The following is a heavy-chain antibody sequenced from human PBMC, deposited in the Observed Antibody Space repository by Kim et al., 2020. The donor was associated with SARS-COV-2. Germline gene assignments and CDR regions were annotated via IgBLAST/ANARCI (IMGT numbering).Heavy chain of an antibody. CDR1: GFTFSKDA. Sequence: GGSLRLSCAASGFTFSKDAMTWVRQAPGKGLEWVSGISGTGDTTVYADSVKGRFTISRDNSRDTLYLQMNSLRVEDAARYYCAKDHYSGFDGSAECFQEWGQGTLVTVSS. D-gene: IGHD5-12*01. J-gene: IGHJ1*01. CDR2: ISGTGDTT. V-gene: IGHV3-23*01. CDR3: AKDHYSGFDGSAECFQE.